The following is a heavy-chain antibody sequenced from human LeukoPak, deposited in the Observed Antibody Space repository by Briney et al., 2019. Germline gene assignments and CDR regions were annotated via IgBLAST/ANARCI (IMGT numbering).Heavy chain of an antibody. CDR1: GFTFSNFA. CDR2: ISGSGGST. V-gene: IGHV3-23*01. J-gene: IGHJ3*02. D-gene: IGHD3-22*01. CDR3: AKNTNYDSSGYYYVLYAFDI. Sequence: GGSLRLSCAASGFTFSNFAMTWVRQAPGKGLEWVSTISGSGGSTYYADSVKGRFTISRDNSKNTLYLQMNSLRAEDTAVYYCAKNTNYDSSGYYYVLYAFDIWGQGTMVTVSS.